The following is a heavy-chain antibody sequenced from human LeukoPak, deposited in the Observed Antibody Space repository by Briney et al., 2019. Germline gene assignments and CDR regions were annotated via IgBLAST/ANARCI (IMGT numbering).Heavy chain of an antibody. J-gene: IGHJ4*02. CDR1: GFTFSSYG. V-gene: IGHV3-30*02. Sequence: GGSLRLSCAASGFTFSSYGMHWVRQAPGEELEWVAFIRYDGSKTYNADAVKGRFTISRDNSKNTLYLQMNSLRAGDTAVYYCAKDTRTVELVGKPFDYWGQGTLVTVSS. D-gene: IGHD2-8*02. CDR3: AKDTRTVELVGKPFDY. CDR2: IRYDGSKT.